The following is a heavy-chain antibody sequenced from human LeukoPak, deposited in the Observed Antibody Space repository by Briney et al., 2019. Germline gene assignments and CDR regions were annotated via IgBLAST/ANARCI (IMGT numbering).Heavy chain of an antibody. Sequence: GGSLRLSCAASGFTFSTFAMSWVRQAPGKGLEWVSAISGSGGSTYYADSVKGRFTISRDNSKNTLYLQMNSLRAEDTAVYYCAREHRESYSFYYYYGTDVWGQGTTVTVSS. CDR2: ISGSGGST. V-gene: IGHV3-23*01. CDR3: AREHRESYSFYYYYGTDV. J-gene: IGHJ6*02. D-gene: IGHD3-16*01. CDR1: GFTFSTFA.